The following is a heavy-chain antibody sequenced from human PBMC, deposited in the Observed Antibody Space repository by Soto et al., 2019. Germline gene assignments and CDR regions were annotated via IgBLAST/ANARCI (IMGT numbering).Heavy chain of an antibody. J-gene: IGHJ6*02. Sequence: EGQLLESGEGLVQPGGSLKLSCEASGFTFSNYAMSWVRQAPGKGLEWASGIGGSGSNTYYADSVKGRFTISRDNSKNTRLLQMNSLRAEDTAEYYCARVVRYFDTPYGMDVWGQGTTVTVSS. CDR3: ARVVRYFDTPYGMDV. CDR2: IGGSGSNT. V-gene: IGHV3-23*01. D-gene: IGHD3-9*01. CDR1: GFTFSNYA.